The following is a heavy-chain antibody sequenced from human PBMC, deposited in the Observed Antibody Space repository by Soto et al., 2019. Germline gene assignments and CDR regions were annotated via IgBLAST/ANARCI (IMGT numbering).Heavy chain of an antibody. J-gene: IGHJ4*02. CDR1: GYTFTSYG. V-gene: IGHV1-18*01. CDR2: ISPYTGNR. Sequence: QIQLEQSGAEVKTPGASVKVSCKASGYTFTSYGISWVRQAPGQGLEWVGWISPYTGNRNYTESLQGRVTMTTDTATSTAYMELKSLTSDDTAVYFWARIRRRTNTPEARLDHWGQGSLVTVSS. CDR3: ARIRRRTNTPEARLDH.